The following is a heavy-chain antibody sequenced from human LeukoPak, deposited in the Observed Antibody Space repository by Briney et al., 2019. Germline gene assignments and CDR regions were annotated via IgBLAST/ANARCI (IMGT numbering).Heavy chain of an antibody. V-gene: IGHV3-48*01. D-gene: IGHD3-22*01. CDR3: ASLYYYDSSGYYYLGSAFDI. Sequence: GGSLRLSCAASGFTFSTYAMTWVRQAPGKGLEWVSYISSSSSTIYYADSVKGRFTISRDNAKNSLYLQMNSLRAEDTAVYYCASLYYYDSSGYYYLGSAFDIWGQGTMVTVSS. CDR1: GFTFSTYA. J-gene: IGHJ3*02. CDR2: ISSSSSTI.